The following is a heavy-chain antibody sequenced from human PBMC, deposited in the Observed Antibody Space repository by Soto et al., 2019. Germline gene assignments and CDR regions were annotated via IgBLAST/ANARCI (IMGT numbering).Heavy chain of an antibody. D-gene: IGHD3-22*01. CDR1: GGTFSSYA. CDR2: IIPIFGTA. CDR3: AGAPIITMIVVVIEARYSMDV. V-gene: IGHV1-69*13. J-gene: IGHJ6*02. Sequence: SVKVSCKASGGTFSSYAISWVRQAPGQGLEWMGGIIPIFGTANYAQKFQGRVTITADESTSTAYMELSSLRSEDTAVYYCAGAPIITMIVVVIEARYSMDVWGQGTTVTVS.